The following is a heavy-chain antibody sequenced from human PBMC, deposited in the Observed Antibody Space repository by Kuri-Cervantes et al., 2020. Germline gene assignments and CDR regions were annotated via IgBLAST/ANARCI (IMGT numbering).Heavy chain of an antibody. CDR2: INHSGST. J-gene: IGHJ4*02. Sequence: SETLSLTCSVSGGSVSSGSYFWSWIRQPPGKGLEWIGEINHSGSTNYNPSLKSRVTISVDTSKNQFSLKLSSVTAADTAVYYCARWILYGGNPRAFDYWGQGTLVTVSS. V-gene: IGHV4-61*01. CDR3: ARWILYGGNPRAFDY. CDR1: GGSVSSGSYF. D-gene: IGHD4-23*01.